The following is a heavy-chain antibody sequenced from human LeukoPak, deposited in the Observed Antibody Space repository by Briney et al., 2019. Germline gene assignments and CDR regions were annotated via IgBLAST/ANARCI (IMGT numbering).Heavy chain of an antibody. CDR2: IYSGGRT. D-gene: IGHD1-26*01. J-gene: IGHJ4*02. CDR3: ARDLRELRY. CDR1: GFNVSNTY. Sequence: GSLRLSCVVTGFNVSNTYMSWVRQAPGKGLEWVSVIYSGGRTYYADSVKGRFTMSRDNSKNTLYFQMNSLTAEDTAVYFCARDLRELRYWGQGTLVTVSS. V-gene: IGHV3-53*01.